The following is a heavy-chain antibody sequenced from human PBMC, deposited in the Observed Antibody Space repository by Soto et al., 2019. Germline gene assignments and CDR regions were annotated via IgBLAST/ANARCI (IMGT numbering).Heavy chain of an antibody. V-gene: IGHV3-23*01. CDR1: GFTFSSYA. J-gene: IGHJ4*02. Sequence: QTGGSLRLSCAASGFTFSSYAMSWVRQAPGKGLEWVSAISGSGGSTYYADSVKGRFTISRDNSKNTLYLQMNSLRAEDTAVYYCAKGSELLWFGELLPQPPFDYWGQGTLVTVSS. CDR3: AKGSELLWFGELLPQPPFDY. D-gene: IGHD3-10*01. CDR2: ISGSGGST.